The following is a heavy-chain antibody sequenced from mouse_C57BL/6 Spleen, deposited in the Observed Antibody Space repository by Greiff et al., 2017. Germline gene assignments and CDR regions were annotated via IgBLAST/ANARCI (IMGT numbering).Heavy chain of an antibody. J-gene: IGHJ4*01. CDR3: ARDATPLYAMDY. CDR2: IHPNSGST. CDR1: GYTFTSYW. Sequence: QVQLQQPGAELVKPGASVKLSCKASGYTFTSYWMHWVKQRPGQGLEWIGMIHPNSGSTNYNEKFKSKATLTVDKSSSTAYIQLSSLTSEDSAVYYCARDATPLYAMDYWGQGTSVTVSS. V-gene: IGHV1-64*01.